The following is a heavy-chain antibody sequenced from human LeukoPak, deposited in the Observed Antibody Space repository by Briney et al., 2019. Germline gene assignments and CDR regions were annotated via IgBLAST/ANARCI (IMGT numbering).Heavy chain of an antibody. CDR2: ISAYNGNT. D-gene: IGHD3-22*01. CDR1: GYTFTSYG. V-gene: IGHV1-18*01. CDR3: ARDPRPYYYDSSGYFDI. J-gene: IGHJ3*02. Sequence: ASVKVSCKASGYTFTSYGISWVRQAPGEGLEWMGCISAYNGNTNYAQKLQGRVTMTTDTSTSTAYMELRSLRSDDTAVYYCARDPRPYYYDSSGYFDIWGQGTMVTVSS.